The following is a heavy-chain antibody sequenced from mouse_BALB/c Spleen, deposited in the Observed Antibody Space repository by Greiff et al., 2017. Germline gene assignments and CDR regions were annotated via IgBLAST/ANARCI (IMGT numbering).Heavy chain of an antibody. CDR1: GFTFSSYA. CDR3: ARRGTTATAWFAY. D-gene: IGHD1-2*01. J-gene: IGHJ3*01. V-gene: IGHV5-6-5*01. Sequence: EVKLMESGGGLVKPGGSLKLSCAASGFTFSSYAMSWVRQTPEKRLESVASISSGGSTYYPDSVKGRFTISRDNARNILYLQMSSLRSEDTAMYYCARRGTTATAWFAYWGQGTLVTVSA. CDR2: ISSGGST.